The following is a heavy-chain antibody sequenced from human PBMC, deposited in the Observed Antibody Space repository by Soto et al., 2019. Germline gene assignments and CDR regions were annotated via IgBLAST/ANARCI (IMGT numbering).Heavy chain of an antibody. D-gene: IGHD2-2*01. J-gene: IGHJ4*01. CDR3: DSDQHGQNPY. Sequence: PSETLSLTCTVPGGSINSYYWSWVRQPPGKDLEWIGYIYYTGRTNYNPSLKSRVTLSVDTSKNQFSLHVSSVTAADTSVYYCDSDQHGQNPYWGRGTLVPVSS. CDR1: GGSINSYY. V-gene: IGHV4-59*08. CDR2: IYYTGRT.